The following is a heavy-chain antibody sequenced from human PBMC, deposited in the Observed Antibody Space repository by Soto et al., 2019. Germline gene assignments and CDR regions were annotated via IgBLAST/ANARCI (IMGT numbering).Heavy chain of an antibody. CDR1: GFTFSSYA. J-gene: IGHJ5*02. CDR2: ISYDGSNK. Sequence: QVQLVESGGGVVQPGRSLRLSCAASGFTFSSYAMHWVRQAPGKGLEWVAVISYDGSNKYYADSVKGRFTISRDNSKNTLYLQMNSLRAEDTAVYYCASLTVAGFTFDPWGQGTLVTVSS. CDR3: ASLTVAGFTFDP. V-gene: IGHV3-30-3*01. D-gene: IGHD6-19*01.